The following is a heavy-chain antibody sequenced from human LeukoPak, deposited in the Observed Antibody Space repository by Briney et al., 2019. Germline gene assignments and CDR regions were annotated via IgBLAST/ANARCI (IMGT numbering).Heavy chain of an antibody. V-gene: IGHV4-34*01. Sequence: PSETLSLTCAVYGGPFSGYYWIWIPQPPGKGLEWIGEINHSGSTNYNPSLKSRVTISVDTSKNQFSLKLSSVTAADTAVYDCARWLFDYWGQGTLVTVSS. CDR1: GGPFSGYY. D-gene: IGHD5-12*01. J-gene: IGHJ4*02. CDR3: ARWLFDY. CDR2: INHSGST.